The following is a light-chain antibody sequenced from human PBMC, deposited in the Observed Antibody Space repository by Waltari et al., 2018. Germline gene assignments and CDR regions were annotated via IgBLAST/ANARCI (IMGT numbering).Light chain of an antibody. CDR1: KLGDKY. J-gene: IGLJ2*01. Sequence: SYELTQPPSVSVSPGQTASITCSGDKLGDKYACWYKQKPGQSPVLVIYKDTKRPSGIPERFSGSNSGNTATLTISGTQAMDEADYYCQAWDSSTGVFGGGTKLTVL. CDR2: KDT. CDR3: QAWDSSTGV. V-gene: IGLV3-1*01.